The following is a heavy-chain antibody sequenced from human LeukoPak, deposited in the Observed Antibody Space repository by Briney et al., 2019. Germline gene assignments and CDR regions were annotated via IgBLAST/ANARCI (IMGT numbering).Heavy chain of an antibody. V-gene: IGHV4-34*01. D-gene: IGHD3-22*01. J-gene: IGHJ4*02. Sequence: SETLSLTCAVYGGSFSGYYWSWIRQPPGKGLEWIGEINHSGSTNYNPSLKRRVTISVYISKNQFSLKLSSVTAADTAVYSCARVVILSDSSGYYPLWGQGTLVTVSS. CDR2: INHSGST. CDR1: GGSFSGYY. CDR3: ARVVILSDSSGYYPL.